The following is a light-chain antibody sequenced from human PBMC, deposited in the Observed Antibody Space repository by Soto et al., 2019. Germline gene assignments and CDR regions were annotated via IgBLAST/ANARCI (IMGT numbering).Light chain of an antibody. CDR3: CSYAGSDTSLRV. V-gene: IGLV2-11*01. CDR1: SSDVGGYNY. J-gene: IGLJ3*02. CDR2: DVS. Sequence: QSVLTQPRSVSGSPGQSVTISCTGTSSDVGGYNYVSWYQQHPGKAPKLMIYDVSKRPSGVPDRFSGSKSGNTASLTISGLQAEDEADYYCCSYAGSDTSLRVFGGGTKLTVL.